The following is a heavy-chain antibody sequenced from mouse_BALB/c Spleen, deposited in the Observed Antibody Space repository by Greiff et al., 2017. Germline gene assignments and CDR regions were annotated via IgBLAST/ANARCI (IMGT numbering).Heavy chain of an antibody. CDR1: GYSFTGYN. V-gene: IGHV1-39*01. CDR3: ARGKYGNYERYYAMDY. CDR2: IDPYYGGT. Sequence: EVQLQESGPELEKPGASVKISCKASGYSFTGYNMNWVKRSNGKSLEWIGNIDPYYGGTSYNQKFKGKATLTVDKSSSTAYMQLKSLTSEDSAVYYCARGKYGNYERYYAMDYWGQGTSVTVSS. J-gene: IGHJ4*01. D-gene: IGHD2-10*02.